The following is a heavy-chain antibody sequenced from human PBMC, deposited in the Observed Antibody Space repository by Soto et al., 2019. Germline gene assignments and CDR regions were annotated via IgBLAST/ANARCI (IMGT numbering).Heavy chain of an antibody. Sequence: SETLSLTCTVSGGSICSGGFYWNWIRQHPGKGLEWIGYIYYSGSTYYNPSLKSRVTISVDTSKNQFSLKLTSVTAADTAVYYCARSVTPWGQGTLVTVSS. V-gene: IGHV4-31*03. J-gene: IGHJ5*02. CDR2: IYYSGST. CDR1: GGSICSGGFY. D-gene: IGHD3-10*01. CDR3: ARSVTP.